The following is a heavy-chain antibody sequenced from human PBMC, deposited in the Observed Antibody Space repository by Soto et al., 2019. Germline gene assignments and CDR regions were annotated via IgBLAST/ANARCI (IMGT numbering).Heavy chain of an antibody. D-gene: IGHD1-26*01. V-gene: IGHV1-18*01. CDR2: ISAYNGNT. CDR1: GYTFTSYG. Sequence: GASVKVSCKASGYTFTSYGISWVRQAPGQGLEWMGWISAYNGNTNYAQKLQGRVTMTTDTSTSTAYMELRSLRSDDTAVYYCARLVSASSGSLNWFDPWGQGTLVTRLL. J-gene: IGHJ5*02. CDR3: ARLVSASSGSLNWFDP.